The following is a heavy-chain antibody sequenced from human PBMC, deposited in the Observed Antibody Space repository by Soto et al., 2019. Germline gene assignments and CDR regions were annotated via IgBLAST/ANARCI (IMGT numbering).Heavy chain of an antibody. V-gene: IGHV4-30-4*01. Sequence: SETLSLTCTVSGGSIRNGDYYWGWILQPPGKGLEWIGYVYYSGTTYSHPSLNSRFSISVDTSEKQYSLRLTSVTAADTAVYYCVTVNLVGAAYYFDYWGPGTLVTVSS. J-gene: IGHJ4*02. CDR3: VTVNLVGAAYYFDY. D-gene: IGHD1-26*01. CDR1: GGSIRNGDYY. CDR2: VYYSGTT.